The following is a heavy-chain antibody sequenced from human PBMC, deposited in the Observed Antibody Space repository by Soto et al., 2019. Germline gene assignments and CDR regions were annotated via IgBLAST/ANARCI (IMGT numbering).Heavy chain of an antibody. V-gene: IGHV4-34*01. CDR2: INHSGST. D-gene: IGHD3-9*01. CDR1: GGSFSGYY. Sequence: SETLSLTCAVYGGSFSGYYWSWIRQPPGKGLEWIGEINHSGSTNYNPSLKSRVTISVDTSKNQFSLKLSSVTAADTAVYYCARGIPYYDILTGYYNSYYYYGMDVWGQGTTVTVSS. J-gene: IGHJ6*02. CDR3: ARGIPYYDILTGYYNSYYYYGMDV.